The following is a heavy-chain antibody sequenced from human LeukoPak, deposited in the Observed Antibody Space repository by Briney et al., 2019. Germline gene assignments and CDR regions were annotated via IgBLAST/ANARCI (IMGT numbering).Heavy chain of an antibody. CDR2: FDPEDGET. CDR3: ATSHHYYYYMDV. J-gene: IGHJ6*03. CDR1: GYTLTELS. Sequence: ASVKVSCKVSGYTLTELSMHWVRQAPGKGPEWMGGFDPEDGETIYAQKFQGRVTMTEDTSTDTAYMELSSLRSEDTAVYYCATSHHYYYYMDVWGKGTTVTISS. V-gene: IGHV1-24*01.